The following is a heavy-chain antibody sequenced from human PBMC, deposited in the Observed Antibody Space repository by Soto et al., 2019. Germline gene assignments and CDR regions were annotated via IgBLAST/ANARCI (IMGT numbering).Heavy chain of an antibody. D-gene: IGHD4-17*01. V-gene: IGHV1-2*04. CDR1: GYTFTGYY. CDR3: ATLRDYCDYGAFDY. CDR2: INPNSGGT. J-gene: IGHJ4*02. Sequence: QVQLVQSGAEVKKPGASVKVSCKASGYTFTGYYMHWVRQAPGQGLEWMGWINPNSGGTNYAQKSQGWVSMTRDTSGTTAYMEMSRLRSDATAVYYCATLRDYCDYGAFDYWGQGTLVTVSS.